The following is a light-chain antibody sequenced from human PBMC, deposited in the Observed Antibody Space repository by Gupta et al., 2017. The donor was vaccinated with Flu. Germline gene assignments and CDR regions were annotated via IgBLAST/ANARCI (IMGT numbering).Light chain of an antibody. J-gene: IGLJ1*01. CDR2: DVS. CDR1: SSDVGNSDY. CDR3: SSYTSTTTFYG. V-gene: IGLV2-14*01. Sequence: QSALHQPASVSGSPGQSITISCTGTSSDVGNSDYVSWYQQDSGKAPKLLIYDVSNRPSGVSSRFFGSKSGNTASLTISGLQAEDETDYYCSSYTSTTTFYGFGTGTKVPVL.